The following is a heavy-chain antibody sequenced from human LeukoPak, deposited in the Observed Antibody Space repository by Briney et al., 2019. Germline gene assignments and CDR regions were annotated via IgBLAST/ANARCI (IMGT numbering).Heavy chain of an antibody. J-gene: IGHJ3*02. D-gene: IGHD1-1*01. CDR3: ARCNRPRYNWNFGFVRAPESNAFDI. V-gene: IGHV1-69*06. Sequence: SVKLSCKASGRTFSSYAISWVRQAPGQGLEWMGGIIPIFGTANYAQKFQGRVTITADKSTTTAYMELSSLRSEDTAVYYCARCNRPRYNWNFGFVRAPESNAFDIWGQGKMVTVSS. CDR2: IIPIFGTA. CDR1: GRTFSSYA.